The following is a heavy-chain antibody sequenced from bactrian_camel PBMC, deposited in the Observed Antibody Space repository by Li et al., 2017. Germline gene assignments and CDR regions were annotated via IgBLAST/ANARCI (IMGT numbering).Heavy chain of an antibody. CDR1: GFTRDDYD. V-gene: IGHV3S55*01. D-gene: IGHD6*01. Sequence: HVQLVESGGGSVQAGGSLNLSCTASGFTRDDYDMGWYRQAPGKECELVSAINVDGTTKYGDSVKGRFAISRDNAENSLYLQMDSLKTEDSGMYYCAARRPANGGPWSLWTRYDCWGQGTQVTVS. CDR2: INVDGTT. CDR3: AARRPANGGPWSLWTRYDC. J-gene: IGHJ4*01.